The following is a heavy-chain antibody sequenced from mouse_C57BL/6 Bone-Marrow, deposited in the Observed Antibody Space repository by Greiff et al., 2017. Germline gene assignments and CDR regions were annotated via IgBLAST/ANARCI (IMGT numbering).Heavy chain of an antibody. Sequence: QVQLQQSGAELARPGASVKLSCKASGYTFTSYGLSWVKQRTGQGLEWIGEIYPRSGNPYYNEKFKGKATLTADKSSSTAYMELRSITSEDSAVYFCARDYGRVVLFDYWGQGTTLTVSS. V-gene: IGHV1-81*01. CDR1: GYTFTSYG. CDR3: ARDYGRVVLFDY. J-gene: IGHJ2*01. CDR2: IYPRSGNP. D-gene: IGHD1-1*01.